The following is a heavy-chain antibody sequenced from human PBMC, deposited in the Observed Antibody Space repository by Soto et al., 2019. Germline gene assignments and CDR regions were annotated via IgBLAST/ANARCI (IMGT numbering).Heavy chain of an antibody. CDR3: AREGRAVAGNYYYYYGMDV. CDR2: IWYDGSNK. V-gene: IGHV3-33*01. D-gene: IGHD6-19*01. CDR1: GFTFSSYG. Sequence: GGSLRLSCAASGFTFSSYGMHWVRQAPGKGLEWVAVIWYDGSNKYYADSVKGRFTISRDNSKNTLYLQMNSLRAEDTAVYYCAREGRAVAGNYYYYYGMDVWGQGTTVTVSS. J-gene: IGHJ6*02.